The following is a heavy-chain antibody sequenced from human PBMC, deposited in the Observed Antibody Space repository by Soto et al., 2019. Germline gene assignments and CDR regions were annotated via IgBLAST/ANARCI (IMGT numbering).Heavy chain of an antibody. CDR3: ARGIVGATTYDY. CDR2: ISAHKGNT. J-gene: IGHJ4*02. CDR1: GYTFTNYD. V-gene: IGHV1-18*01. Sequence: QVQLVQSGAEVKKPGASVKVSCKASGYTFTNYDISWVRQAPGQGLEWMGWISAHKGNTNYAQKLQCRVTMTAGTSTSTAYMELRRLRSADTAVYYCARGIVGATTYDYWGQGTLVTVSS. D-gene: IGHD1-26*01.